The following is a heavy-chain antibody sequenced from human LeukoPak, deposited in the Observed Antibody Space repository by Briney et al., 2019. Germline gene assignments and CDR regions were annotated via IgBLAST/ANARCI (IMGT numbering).Heavy chain of an antibody. V-gene: IGHV1-2*02. Sequence: ASVKVSCKASGYTCTGYYMHWVRQAPGHGLEWMGWINPNSGDTNYAQKFKGRVVMTRDTSISAAYMELSSLRFDDTAVYYCSRAADVVLVPPSDDWGQGTLVTVSS. CDR1: GYTCTGYY. J-gene: IGHJ4*02. CDR3: SRAADVVLVPPSDD. CDR2: INPNSGDT. D-gene: IGHD2-8*02.